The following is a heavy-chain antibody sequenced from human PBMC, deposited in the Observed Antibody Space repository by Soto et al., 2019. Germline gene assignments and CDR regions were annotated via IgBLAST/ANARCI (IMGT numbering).Heavy chain of an antibody. CDR3: ARVGHITNYGMAV. CDR1: GGTFSSYP. J-gene: IGHJ6*02. CDR2: IIPFFGTS. D-gene: IGHD1-26*01. Sequence: QVQLVQSGAEVKKPGSSVKVSCEASGGTFSSYPINRVRQAPGQGLEWMGGIIPFFGTSNYAQKFQGRVTITADDSTSTAYMELRSLRSEDTAVYYCARVGHITNYGMAVWGQGTPVTVSS. V-gene: IGHV1-69*01.